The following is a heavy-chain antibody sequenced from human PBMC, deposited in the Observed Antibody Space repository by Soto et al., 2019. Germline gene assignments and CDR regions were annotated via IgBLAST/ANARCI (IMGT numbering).Heavy chain of an antibody. Sequence: QITLKESGPTLVKPTQTLTLTCTFSGFSLSTSGVGVGWIRQPPGKALEWLALIYWNDDKRYSPSLKTRLTINKDTSKNHVVLTMTNMDPVDTATYYCAYRQDYRTSWNSGWFDPWGQGTLVTVSS. CDR2: IYWNDDK. V-gene: IGHV2-5*01. CDR1: GFSLSTSGVG. J-gene: IGHJ5*02. D-gene: IGHD6-19*01. CDR3: AYRQDYRTSWNSGWFDP.